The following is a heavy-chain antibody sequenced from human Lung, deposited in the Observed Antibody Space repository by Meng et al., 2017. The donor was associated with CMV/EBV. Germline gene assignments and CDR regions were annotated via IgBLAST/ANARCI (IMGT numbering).Heavy chain of an antibody. V-gene: IGHV3-9*01. CDR3: AKGTGYDILTGYFDY. J-gene: IGHJ4*02. CDR2: ISWNGGTI. Sequence: SLRLXCAASGFTFDDYALHWVRQPPGKGLEWVSGISWNGGTIDYVDSVRGRFTISRDNARNSVYLLMDSLRLEDTAKYFCAKGTGYDILTGYFDYWGRGXLVTVSS. D-gene: IGHD3-9*01. CDR1: GFTFDDYA.